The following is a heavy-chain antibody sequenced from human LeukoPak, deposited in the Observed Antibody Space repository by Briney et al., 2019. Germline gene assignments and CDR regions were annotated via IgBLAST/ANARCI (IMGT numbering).Heavy chain of an antibody. CDR2: XXXXGSTI. CDR1: GFTFGSYE. V-gene: IGHV3-48*03. Sequence: GGSLRLSCAASGFTFGSYEMNWVRQAPGKGXXXXXXXXXXGSTIYYADSVKGRFTISRDNAKNSLYLQMNSLRAEDTAVYYCARPPRGYCSGGSCYFDYWGQGTLVTVSS. J-gene: IGHJ4*02. CDR3: ARPPRGYCSGGSCYFDY. D-gene: IGHD2-15*01.